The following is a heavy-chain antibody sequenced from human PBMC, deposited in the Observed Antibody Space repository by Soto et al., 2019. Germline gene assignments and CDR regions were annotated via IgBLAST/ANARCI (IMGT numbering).Heavy chain of an antibody. CDR1: VGSFSGYY. Sequence: PSETLSLTCAVYVGSFSGYYWSWIRQPPGKGLEWIGEINHSGSTNYNPSLKSRVTISVDTSKNQFSLKLSSVTAADTAVYYCARGSVPPTHYYYGMDVWGQGTTVTVSS. V-gene: IGHV4-34*01. J-gene: IGHJ6*02. CDR3: ARGSVPPTHYYYGMDV. CDR2: INHSGST.